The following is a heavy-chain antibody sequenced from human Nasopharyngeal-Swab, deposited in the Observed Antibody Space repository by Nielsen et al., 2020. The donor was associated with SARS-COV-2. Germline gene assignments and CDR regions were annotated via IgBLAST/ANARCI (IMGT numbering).Heavy chain of an antibody. CDR3: ARRAMIGPLGSFDI. Sequence: SETLSLTCTVSGGSISRGEYYWRWIRQPPGKGLEWIGYIYYSGSTYYNPSLKSRVTISVDTSKNQFSLKLSSVTAADTAVYYCARRAMIGPLGSFDIWGQGTMVTVSS. V-gene: IGHV4-30-4*01. D-gene: IGHD3-22*01. CDR2: IYYSGST. CDR1: GGSISRGEYY. J-gene: IGHJ3*02.